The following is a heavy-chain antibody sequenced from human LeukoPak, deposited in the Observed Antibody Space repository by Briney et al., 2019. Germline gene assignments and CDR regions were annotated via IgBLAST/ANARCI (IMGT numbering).Heavy chain of an antibody. CDR3: AKGSGYSGYDLYYYYYMDV. D-gene: IGHD5-12*01. CDR1: GFTFDDYA. J-gene: IGHJ6*03. V-gene: IGHV3-43*02. Sequence: GGSLRLSCAASGFTFDDYAMHWVRQAPGKGLEWVSLISGDGGSAYYADSVKGRFTISRDNSKNSLYLQMNSLRTEDTALYYCAKGSGYSGYDLYYYYYMDVWGKGTTVTVSS. CDR2: ISGDGGSA.